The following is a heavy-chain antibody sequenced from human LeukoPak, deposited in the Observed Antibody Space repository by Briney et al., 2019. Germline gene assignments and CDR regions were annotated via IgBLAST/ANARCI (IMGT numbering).Heavy chain of an antibody. J-gene: IGHJ5*02. CDR2: IGPKHLGGPA. CDR1: GFTFSSYA. V-gene: IGHV3-49*04. CDR3: TRDDHIPVA. D-gene: IGHD4-23*01. Sequence: GGSLRLSCAASGFTFSSYAMSWVRQAPGKGLEWLGFIGPKHLGGPAEYAASVKDRFTISRDDSKGIAYLQMNSLKFEDTAVYYCTRDDHIPVAWGQGTLVTVSS.